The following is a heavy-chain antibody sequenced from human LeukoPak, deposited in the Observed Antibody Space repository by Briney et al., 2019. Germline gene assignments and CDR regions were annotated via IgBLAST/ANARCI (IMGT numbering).Heavy chain of an antibody. CDR1: GYTFTGYY. V-gene: IGHV1-2*02. Sequence: GASVKVSCKASGYTFTGYYMHWVRQAPGQGLEWMGWINPNSGGTNYAQKFQGRVTMTRDTSISTAYMELSRLRSADTAVYYCARDKEGSYGYFDYWGQGTLVTVSS. CDR2: INPNSGGT. CDR3: ARDKEGSYGYFDY. J-gene: IGHJ4*02. D-gene: IGHD5-18*01.